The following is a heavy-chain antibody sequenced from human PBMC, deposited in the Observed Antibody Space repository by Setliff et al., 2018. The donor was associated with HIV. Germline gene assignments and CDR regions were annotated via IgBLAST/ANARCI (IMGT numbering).Heavy chain of an antibody. Sequence: ASVKDSCKASGYTFINFGISWVRQAPGQGLEWMGWISAYNGNTNSAQRLQGRVTLTTDTSTSTAYMDLRSLRSDDTAVYFCARENEGGAFDIWGQGTMVTVSS. CDR3: ARENEGGAFDI. CDR2: ISAYNGNT. D-gene: IGHD1-1*01. V-gene: IGHV1-18*01. J-gene: IGHJ3*02. CDR1: GYTFINFG.